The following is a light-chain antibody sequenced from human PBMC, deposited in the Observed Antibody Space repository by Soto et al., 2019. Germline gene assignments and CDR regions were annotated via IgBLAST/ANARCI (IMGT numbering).Light chain of an antibody. CDR2: DTS. CDR1: QSVIRF. J-gene: IGKJ5*01. V-gene: IGKV3-11*01. CDR3: QQRYSWPPIT. Sequence: EIVLTQSPATLSLSPGERATLSCRASQSVIRFVAWFQQKPGQAPRLLIYDTSNRATGIPARFSGSGSGTDFTLTISSLEPEDFAVYYCQQRYSWPPITFGQGTRVDIK.